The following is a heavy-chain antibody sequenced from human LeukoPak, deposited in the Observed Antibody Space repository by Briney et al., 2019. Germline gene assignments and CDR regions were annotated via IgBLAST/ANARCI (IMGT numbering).Heavy chain of an antibody. D-gene: IGHD1-26*01. CDR1: RFIFSNSW. V-gene: IGHV3-7*01. Sequence: GGFLRLSCAVPRFIFSNSWMNWVRQAPGRGLEWVANIKRDGSEKYYVDSVKGRFTISRDNAKNSLSLQMNSLRAEDTAVYYCASSLSGTSNYWGQGTLVTVSS. CDR2: IKRDGSEK. CDR3: ASSLSGTSNY. J-gene: IGHJ4*02.